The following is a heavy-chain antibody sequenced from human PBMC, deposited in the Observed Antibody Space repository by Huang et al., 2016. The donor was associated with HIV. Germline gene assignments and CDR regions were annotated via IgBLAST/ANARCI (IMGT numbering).Heavy chain of an antibody. CDR2: ISPSSSFM. J-gene: IGHJ4*02. CDR1: GFSLDSFN. CDR3: VKDRGQQLSPFDS. D-gene: IGHD6-13*01. Sequence: EVQLVDSGGGLVKPGGSLRLSCAASGFSLDSFNMFWVRQTPAKGLQWGASISPSSSFMEYADSVKGRFSISRDNAKNSLYLQMNSLRGEDTAVYYCVKDRGQQLSPFDSWGQGTLVTVSS. V-gene: IGHV3-21*01.